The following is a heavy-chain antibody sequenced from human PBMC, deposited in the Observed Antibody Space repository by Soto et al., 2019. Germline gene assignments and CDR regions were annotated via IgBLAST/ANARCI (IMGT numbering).Heavy chain of an antibody. CDR1: GGSVSSGSYY. J-gene: IGHJ5*02. CDR3: VRDGTKTLRDWFDP. CDR2: IYYSGST. Sequence: SETLSLTCTVSGGSVSSGSYYWRWIRQPPGKGLEWIGYIYYSGSTNYNPSPKSRVTISVDTSKKQFSLKLRSVTAADTAVYYCVRDGTKTLRDWFDPWGQGIAVTVS. D-gene: IGHD1-1*01. V-gene: IGHV4-61*01.